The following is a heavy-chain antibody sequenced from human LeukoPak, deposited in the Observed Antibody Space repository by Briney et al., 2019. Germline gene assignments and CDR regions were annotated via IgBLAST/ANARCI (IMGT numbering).Heavy chain of an antibody. CDR3: AKDRAWYYFDY. V-gene: IGHV3-30*18. CDR2: ISYDGSNK. J-gene: IGHJ4*02. D-gene: IGHD1-26*01. CDR1: GFTFSSYG. Sequence: GGSLRLSCAASGFTFSSYGMHWVRQAPGKGLEWVAVISYDGSNKYYADSVKGRFTISRDNSKNTLYLQMNSLRAEDTAVYYCAKDRAWYYFDYWGQGTLVTVSS.